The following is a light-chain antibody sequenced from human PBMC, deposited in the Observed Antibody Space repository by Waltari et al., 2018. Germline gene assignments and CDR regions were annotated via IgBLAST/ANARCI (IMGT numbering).Light chain of an antibody. Sequence: DIQLSQSLSFVSASIGDRVTITCRASHHISSWLAWYQQKPGKAPKLLIYVASTLHSGVPSRFSGGGSGTEFTLTISSLQPEDFAVYYCQQTNNFLGITFGQGTRLEIK. CDR1: HHISSW. V-gene: IGKV1-12*01. J-gene: IGKJ5*01. CDR3: QQTNNFLGIT. CDR2: VAS.